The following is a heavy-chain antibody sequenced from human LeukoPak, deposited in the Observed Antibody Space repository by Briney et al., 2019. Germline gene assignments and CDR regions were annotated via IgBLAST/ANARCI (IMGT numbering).Heavy chain of an antibody. Sequence: ASVKVSCKASGGTFSSYAISWVRQAPGQGPEWMGGIIPIFGTANYAQKFQGRVTITADESTSTAYMELSSLRSEDTAVYYCARRGPGLYSGYDLYFDYWGQGTLVTVSS. V-gene: IGHV1-69*13. CDR3: ARRGPGLYSGYDLYFDY. CDR1: GGTFSSYA. D-gene: IGHD5-12*01. J-gene: IGHJ4*02. CDR2: IIPIFGTA.